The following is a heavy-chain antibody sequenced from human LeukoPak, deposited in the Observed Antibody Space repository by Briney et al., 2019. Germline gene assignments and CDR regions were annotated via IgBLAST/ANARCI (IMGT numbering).Heavy chain of an antibody. D-gene: IGHD3-10*01. CDR2: IKHDGSET. J-gene: IGHJ4*02. CDR3: ARRGYYCASGTIPFDY. V-gene: IGHV3-7*01. CDR1: GFTFSSYW. Sequence: GGSLRLSCAASGFTFSSYWMTWVRQAPGKGLEWVANIKHDGSETYHVDSVKGRFTISRDNAKNSLYLQMNSLRAEDTAVYYCARRGYYCASGTIPFDYWGQGALVTVSS.